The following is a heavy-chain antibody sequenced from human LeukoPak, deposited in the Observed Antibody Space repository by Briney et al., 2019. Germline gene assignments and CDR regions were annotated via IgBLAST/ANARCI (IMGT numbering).Heavy chain of an antibody. CDR3: ARGYCSGGSCYQELDY. Sequence: ASVKVSCKASGYTFTSYGISWVRQAPGQGLEWMGWISAYNGNTNYAQKLQGGVTMTTDTSTSTAYMELRSLRSDDTAVYYCARGYCSGGSCYQELDYWGQGTLVTVSS. J-gene: IGHJ4*02. V-gene: IGHV1-18*01. CDR2: ISAYNGNT. D-gene: IGHD2-15*01. CDR1: GYTFTSYG.